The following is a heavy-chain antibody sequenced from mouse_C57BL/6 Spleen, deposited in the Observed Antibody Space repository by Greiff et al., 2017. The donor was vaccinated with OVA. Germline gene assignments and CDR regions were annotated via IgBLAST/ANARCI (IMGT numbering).Heavy chain of an antibody. J-gene: IGHJ1*03. CDR3: ARGGYDYDDYWYFDV. V-gene: IGHV1-72*01. Sequence: QVQLQQPGAELVKPGASVKLSCTASGYTFTSYWMHWVKQRPGRGLEWIGRIDPNSGGTKYTEKFKSKSTLTVDKPSSSAYMQLSSLTSEDSAVYYCARGGYDYDDYWYFDVWGTGTTVTVSS. CDR1: GYTFTSYW. D-gene: IGHD2-4*01. CDR2: IDPNSGGT.